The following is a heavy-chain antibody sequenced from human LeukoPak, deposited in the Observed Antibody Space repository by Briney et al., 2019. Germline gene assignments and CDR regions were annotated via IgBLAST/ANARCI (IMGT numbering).Heavy chain of an antibody. J-gene: IGHJ6*03. V-gene: IGHV4-31*03. D-gene: IGHD1-7*01. CDR3: ARDLTGTTDRYYYYMDV. CDR1: GGSISSGGYY. CDR2: IYYSGST. Sequence: SQTLSLTCTVSGGSISSGGYYWSWIRQHPGKGLEWIGYIYYSGSTYYNPSLKSRVTISVDTSKNQFSLKLSSVTAADTAVYYYARDLTGTTDRYYYYMDVWGKGTTVTVSS.